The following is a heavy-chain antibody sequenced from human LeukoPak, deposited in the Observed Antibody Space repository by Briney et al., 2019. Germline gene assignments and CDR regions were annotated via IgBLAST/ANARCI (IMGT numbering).Heavy chain of an antibody. Sequence: GESLKISCKGSGYSFSSYWIGWVCQMPGKGLEWMGIIYPGDSDTRYSPSFQGQVTISVDKSISTAYLQWSSVKASDTAIYYCARVYTTSWSAGGYWGQGTLVTVSS. J-gene: IGHJ4*02. CDR3: ARVYTTSWSAGGY. V-gene: IGHV5-51*01. CDR2: IYPGDSDT. CDR1: GYSFSSYW. D-gene: IGHD2-2*02.